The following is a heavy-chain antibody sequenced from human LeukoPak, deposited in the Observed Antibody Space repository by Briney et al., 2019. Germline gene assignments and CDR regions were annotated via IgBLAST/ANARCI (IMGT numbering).Heavy chain of an antibody. Sequence: PGGSLRLSCAASGFTVSSNYMSWVRQAPGKGLEWVSVIYSGGSTYYADSVKGRFTLSRDNSKNTLYLQMNSLRAEDTAVYYCAKDQGRRHFDYWGQGSLVTVSS. J-gene: IGHJ4*02. D-gene: IGHD1-26*01. CDR1: GFTVSSNY. V-gene: IGHV3-53*01. CDR2: IYSGGST. CDR3: AKDQGRRHFDY.